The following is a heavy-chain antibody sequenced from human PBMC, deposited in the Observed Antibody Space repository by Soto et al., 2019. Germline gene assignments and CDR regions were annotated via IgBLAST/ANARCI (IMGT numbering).Heavy chain of an antibody. CDR1: GYTFSDYY. J-gene: IGHJ4*02. CDR2: INPSGDST. D-gene: IGHD1-26*01. Sequence: QVRLVQSGAEVKEPGASVKISCKTSGYTFSDYYMHWVRQATGQGLEWMGIINPSGDSTRYAEKLQGRFTMTRDTSTSTLYMELSSLTSEDTAIYYCMRDVTSGLGAGEYCGQGTLVTVSS. CDR3: MRDVTSGLGAGEY. V-gene: IGHV1-46*04.